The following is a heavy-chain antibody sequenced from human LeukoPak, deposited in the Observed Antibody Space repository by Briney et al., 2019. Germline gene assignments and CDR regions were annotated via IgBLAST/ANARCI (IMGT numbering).Heavy chain of an antibody. CDR2: TYYRSKWNS. CDR3: ARSAYFQGYLQH. CDR1: GDSVSSTSAT. D-gene: IGHD2/OR15-2a*01. V-gene: IGHV6-1*01. Sequence: SQTLSLTCAISGDSVSSTSATWNWIRQSPPRGLEWLGRTYYRSKWNSDYAVSVKSRIIINPDTSKNQFSLHLNSVTPDDTAVYYCARSAYFQGYLQHWGQGTPVTASP. J-gene: IGHJ1*01.